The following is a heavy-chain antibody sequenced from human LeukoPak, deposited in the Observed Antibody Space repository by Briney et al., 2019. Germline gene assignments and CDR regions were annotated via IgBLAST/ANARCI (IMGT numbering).Heavy chain of an antibody. CDR2: INPSGSA. J-gene: IGHJ4*02. CDR1: GGSFSAYY. D-gene: IGHD5-12*01. CDR3: ARGTNGPRLNY. V-gene: IGHV4-34*01. Sequence: SSETLSLTCAVNGGSFSAYYWTWIRQSPGKGLEWIGEINPSGSANYHPSLKSRVTTSLDTSNNQSSLRLRSVTAADTALYYCARGTNGPRLNYWGQGTLVTVSS.